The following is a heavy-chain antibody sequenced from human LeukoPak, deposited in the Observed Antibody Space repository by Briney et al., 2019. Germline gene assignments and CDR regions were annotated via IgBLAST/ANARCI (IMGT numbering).Heavy chain of an antibody. D-gene: IGHD3-16*01. CDR1: GFTFSSYA. V-gene: IGHV3-33*08. CDR2: ILNDGSQE. Sequence: GGSLRLSCAASGFTFSSYAMSWVRQAPGKGLEWVAVILNDGSQEKYADSVKGRFTISRDNSKNTLFLQMNSLRAEDTAVYYCARDDALGDNALDIWGRGTMVTVSS. CDR3: ARDDALGDNALDI. J-gene: IGHJ3*02.